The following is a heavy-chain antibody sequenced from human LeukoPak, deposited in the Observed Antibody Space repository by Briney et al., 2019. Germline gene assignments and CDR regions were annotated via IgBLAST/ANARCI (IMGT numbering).Heavy chain of an antibody. CDR2: IYTSGST. CDR3: ARRNTAGYSGGWYSRQSYYYYYMDV. Sequence: SETLSLTCTVSGGSISSYYWSWIRQPPGKGLEWIGYIYTSGSTNYNPSLKSRVTISVDTSKNQFSLKLSSVTAADTAVYYCARRNTAGYSGGWYSRQSYYYYYMDVWGKGTTVTVSS. V-gene: IGHV4-4*09. CDR1: GGSISSYY. J-gene: IGHJ6*03. D-gene: IGHD6-19*01.